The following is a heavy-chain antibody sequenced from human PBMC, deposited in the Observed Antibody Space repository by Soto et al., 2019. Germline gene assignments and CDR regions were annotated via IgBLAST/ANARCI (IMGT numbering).Heavy chain of an antibody. J-gene: IGHJ4*02. V-gene: IGHV3-23*01. CDR2: ISGSGGTP. CDR3: AMGLAAAGPLDY. CDR1: GFTFSRSA. D-gene: IGHD6-13*01. Sequence: GALRLSCAASGFTFSRSAMSWVRQAPGRGLEWASLISGSGGTPYYADSVKGRFTISRDNSKNTLYLVLNSLRAEDTAVYYCAMGLAAAGPLDYWGQGTLVTVSS.